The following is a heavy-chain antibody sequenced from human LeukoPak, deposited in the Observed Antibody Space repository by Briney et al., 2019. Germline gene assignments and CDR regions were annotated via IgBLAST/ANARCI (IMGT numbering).Heavy chain of an antibody. J-gene: IGHJ5*02. D-gene: IGHD6-19*01. CDR1: GFTFDDYG. Sequence: GGSLRLSCAASGFTFDDYGMSWVRQAPGKGLEWVSGINWNGGSTGYADSVKGRFTISRDNAKNSLYLQMNSLRAEDTAVYYCARFGYSSGWSPRNWFDPWGQGTLVTVSS. CDR2: INWNGGST. CDR3: ARFGYSSGWSPRNWFDP. V-gene: IGHV3-20*04.